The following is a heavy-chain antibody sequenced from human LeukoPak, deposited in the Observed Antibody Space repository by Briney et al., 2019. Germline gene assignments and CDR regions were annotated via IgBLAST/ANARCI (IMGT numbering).Heavy chain of an antibody. CDR1: GYTFTGYY. D-gene: IGHD3-22*01. J-gene: IGHJ6*04. CDR3: ARSLIRITMIVVPQGWDV. Sequence: GASVKVSCKASGYTFTGYYMHWVRQAPGQGLEWMGWINPNSGGTNYAQKFQGRVTMTRDTSISTAYMELSRLRSDDTAVYYCARSLIRITMIVVPQGWDVWGKGTTVTISS. V-gene: IGHV1-2*02. CDR2: INPNSGGT.